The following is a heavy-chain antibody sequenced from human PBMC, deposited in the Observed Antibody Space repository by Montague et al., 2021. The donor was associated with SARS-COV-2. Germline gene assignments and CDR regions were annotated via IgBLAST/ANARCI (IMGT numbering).Heavy chain of an antibody. Sequence: SETLSLTCSVSGDSIRSSGYYWGWIRQPPGKGLEWIGTVYYSGSTNYNPSLKSRVTMPVDTSKNQFSLELRSVTAADTAVYYCARLGFVELWLNLGWFDPWGQGTPVTASS. J-gene: IGHJ5*02. V-gene: IGHV4-39*01. CDR2: VYYSGST. D-gene: IGHD3-16*02. CDR1: GDSIRSSGYY. CDR3: ARLGFVELWLNLGWFDP.